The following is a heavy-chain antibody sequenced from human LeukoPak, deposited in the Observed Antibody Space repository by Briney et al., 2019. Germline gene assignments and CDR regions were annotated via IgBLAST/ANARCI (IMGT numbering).Heavy chain of an antibody. Sequence: ASVKVSCKASGYTFTGYYMHWVRQAPGQGLEWMGWINPNSGGTNYAQKFQGRVTMTRDTSISTAYMELSSLRSEDTAVYYCARAGVVVITTLDYWGQGTLVTVSS. CDR2: INPNSGGT. V-gene: IGHV1-2*02. CDR1: GYTFTGYY. J-gene: IGHJ4*02. D-gene: IGHD3-22*01. CDR3: ARAGVVVITTLDY.